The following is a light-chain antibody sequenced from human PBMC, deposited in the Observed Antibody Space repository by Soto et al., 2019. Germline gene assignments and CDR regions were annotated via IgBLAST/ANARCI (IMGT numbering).Light chain of an antibody. Sequence: MVFAQSPGTLSLSPGERANISCRASPNVNVRYLAWYQQKPCQAPRLLIYSASSRATGLPDRFSGSVSGTDLTLTISRLDSEDFAVYYCQQYGSSLAISFGQATRLEIK. CDR3: QQYGSSLAIS. CDR1: PNVNVRY. V-gene: IGKV3-20*01. J-gene: IGKJ5*01. CDR2: SAS.